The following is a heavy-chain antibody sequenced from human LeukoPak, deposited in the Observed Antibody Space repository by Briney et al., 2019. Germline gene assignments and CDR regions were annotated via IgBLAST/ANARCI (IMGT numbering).Heavy chain of an antibody. J-gene: IGHJ6*03. Sequence: GGSLRLSCAASGFTFSKYWISWAAQAPGRGRGGVANKKQKGGEKQDGSEKNYVDSVKGRFTISRDNAKNSLYLQMNSLRAEDTAVYYCARSGRGVDSFYFYMDVWGKGTTVTVSS. D-gene: IGHD3-10*01. V-gene: IGHV3-7*01. CDR2: KKQKGGEKQDGSEK. CDR3: ARSGRGVDSFYFYMDV. CDR1: GFTFSKYW.